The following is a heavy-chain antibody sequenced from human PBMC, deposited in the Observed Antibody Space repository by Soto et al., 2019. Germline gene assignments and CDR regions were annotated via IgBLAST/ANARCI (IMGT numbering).Heavy chain of an antibody. D-gene: IGHD2-15*01. CDR3: ARRKLHCGGGSWYGTNDLDY. CDR2: VFPGDSET. V-gene: IGHV5-51*01. J-gene: IGHJ4*02. Sequence: PGESLKISCQVSGYTFTNYWVAWVRQMPGKGLEWMGIVFPGDSETRYSPSFQGQVTFSADQSTSTAFLKWNSLRASDTAVYYCARRKLHCGGGSWYGTNDLDYWGQGTKVTVSS. CDR1: GYTFTNYW.